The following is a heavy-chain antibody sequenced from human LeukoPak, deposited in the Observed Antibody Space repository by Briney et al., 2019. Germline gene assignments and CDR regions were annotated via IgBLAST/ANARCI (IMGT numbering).Heavy chain of an antibody. CDR3: ARSVAGHMDAFDI. D-gene: IGHD6-19*01. CDR2: IYHSGST. CDR1: GGSISSGGYY. V-gene: IGHV4-30-2*01. Sequence: ASETLSLTCTVSGGSISSGGYYWSWIRQPPGKGLEWIGYIYHSGSTYYNPSLKSRVTISVDRSKNQFSLKLSSVTAADTAVYYCARSVAGHMDAFDIWGQGTMVTVSS. J-gene: IGHJ3*02.